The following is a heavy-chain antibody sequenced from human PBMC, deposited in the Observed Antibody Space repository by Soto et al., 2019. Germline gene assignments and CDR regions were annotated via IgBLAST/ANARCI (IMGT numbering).Heavy chain of an antibody. CDR3: ARRLYGDYDY. CDR1: GYSFTTSG. J-gene: IGHJ4*02. D-gene: IGHD4-17*01. V-gene: IGHV1-18*01. CDR2: ISTYNGNT. Sequence: QAQLVQSGAEVKEPGASVKVSCKASGYSFTTSGITWVRQAPGQGLEWMGWISTYNGNTNYAQKLQDRVTLTTDTSTITAHMELRSLRSDDTAVYYCARRLYGDYDYWGQGTLVTVSS.